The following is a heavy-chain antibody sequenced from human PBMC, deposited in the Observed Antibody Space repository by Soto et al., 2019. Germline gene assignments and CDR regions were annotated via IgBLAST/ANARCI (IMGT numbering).Heavy chain of an antibody. J-gene: IGHJ4*02. V-gene: IGHV3-48*01. Sequence: PGGSLRLSCAASGFNFSSYSMNWVRQAPGKGLEWVSYISSSSSTIYYADSVKGRFTISRDNAKNSLYLQMNSLRAEDTAVYYCARVSYTVTLDHWGQGTLVTVS. CDR1: GFNFSSYS. D-gene: IGHD4-17*01. CDR3: ARVSYTVTLDH. CDR2: ISSSSSTI.